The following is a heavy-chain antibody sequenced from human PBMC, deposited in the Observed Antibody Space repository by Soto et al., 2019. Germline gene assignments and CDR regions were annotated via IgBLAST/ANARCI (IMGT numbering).Heavy chain of an antibody. D-gene: IGHD2-2*01. J-gene: IGHJ5*02. CDR3: ARKRYCSSTSCYLGWFDP. CDR1: GGSISSSSYY. CDR2: IYYSGST. Sequence: QLQLQESGPGLVKPSETLSLTCTVSGGSISSSSYYWGWIRQPPGKGLEWLGSIYYSGSTYYNPSLKRRVTISVDTSKNQFSLKLSSVTAADTAVYYCARKRYCSSTSCYLGWFDPWGQGTLVTVSS. V-gene: IGHV4-39*01.